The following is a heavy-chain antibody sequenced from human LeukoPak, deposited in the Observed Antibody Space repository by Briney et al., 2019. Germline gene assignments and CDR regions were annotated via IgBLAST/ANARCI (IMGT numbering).Heavy chain of an antibody. D-gene: IGHD2-2*02. CDR3: AKDPAPGHCTTSCYTF. J-gene: IGHJ4*02. V-gene: IGHV3-23*01. Sequence: AGGSLRLSCAASGFTLTNYAMSWVRQAPGKGLEWVSVISALRGTTYYADSVKGRFTISRDSSKNTLYLQMNSLRGDDTAVYYCAKDPAPGHCTTSCYTFWGQGTLVTVSS. CDR2: ISALRGTT. CDR1: GFTLTNYA.